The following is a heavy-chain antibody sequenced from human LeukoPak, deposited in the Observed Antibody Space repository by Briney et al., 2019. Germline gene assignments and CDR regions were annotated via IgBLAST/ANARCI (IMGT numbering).Heavy chain of an antibody. CDR1: GGTFSSYA. D-gene: IGHD3-10*01. CDR2: IIPIFGTA. Sequence: GASVKVSCKASGGTFSSYAISWVRQAPGQGLEWMGGIIPIFGTANYAQKLQGRVTMTTDTSTSTAYMELRSLRSDDTAVYYCARFRAGVGEPYGDYWGQGTLVTVSS. CDR3: ARFRAGVGEPYGDY. J-gene: IGHJ4*02. V-gene: IGHV1-69*05.